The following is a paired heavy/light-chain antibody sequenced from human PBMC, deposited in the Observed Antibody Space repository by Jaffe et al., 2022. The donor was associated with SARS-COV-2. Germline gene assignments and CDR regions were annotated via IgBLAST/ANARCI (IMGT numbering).Heavy chain of an antibody. V-gene: IGHV3-7*01. J-gene: IGHJ6*02. CDR1: GFSISNYW. CDR3: ARDRGLAVYRYYGMDV. CDR2: IKQDGSEK. Sequence: EVKLVESGGGLVRPGGSLRLSCVASGFSISNYWMNWVRQAPGKGLEWVANIKQDGSEKYFADSVKGRFSVSRDNANNSVLLHVDSLRVEDSAVYFCARDRGLAVYRYYGMDVWGQGTTVTVSS. D-gene: IGHD3-16*01.
Light chain of an antibody. CDR1: SSNIGNEI. V-gene: IGLV1-51*01. CDR2: DNN. CDR3: GTWDGRLSAGV. J-gene: IGLJ2*01. Sequence: QSVLTQPPSVSAAPGQKVTISCSGSSSNIGNEIVSWYQKVPGKAPRLLIYDNNKRPRDIPDRFSGSKSGTTATLGITGLQTGDEGDYYCGTWDGRLSAGVFGGGTKLTVL.